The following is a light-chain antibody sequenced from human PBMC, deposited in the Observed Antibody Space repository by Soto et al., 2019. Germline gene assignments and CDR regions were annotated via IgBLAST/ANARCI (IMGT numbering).Light chain of an antibody. CDR1: SSNIGAGSD. CDR2: INK. Sequence: QSALTQPPSVSGAPGQTVTISCTGTSSNIGAGSDVHWYQQLPGAAPKLLIYINKNRPSGVPDRFSGSKSGSSASLAITGLQAEDEADYYCQTYDTSLSGLYVFGTGTKVTVL. J-gene: IGLJ1*01. V-gene: IGLV1-40*01. CDR3: QTYDTSLSGLYV.